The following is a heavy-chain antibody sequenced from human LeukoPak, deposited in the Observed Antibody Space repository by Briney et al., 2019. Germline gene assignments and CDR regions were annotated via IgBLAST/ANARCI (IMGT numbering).Heavy chain of an antibody. CDR1: GGSISSYY. Sequence: SETLSLTCTVSGGSISSYYWSWLRQPPGKGLGWIGYIYYSGSTNYNASLESRVTISVDTPKNQFSLKLSSVTAADAAVYYCARQYSSSSHFDYWGQGALVTVSS. D-gene: IGHD6-6*01. CDR2: IYYSGST. J-gene: IGHJ4*02. V-gene: IGHV4-59*08. CDR3: ARQYSSSSHFDY.